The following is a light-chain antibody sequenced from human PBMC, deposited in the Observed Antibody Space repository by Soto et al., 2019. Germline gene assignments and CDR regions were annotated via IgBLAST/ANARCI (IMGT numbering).Light chain of an antibody. Sequence: QSVLTQPPSASGTPGQRVTISCSGSSSNIASNAVNWYQQFPGTAPKLLIYGNNQRPSGVPDRFSGSKSGTSASLAISGLQSEDEADYYCAAWDASLNGPNYVFGTGTKVTVL. CDR2: GNN. J-gene: IGLJ1*01. CDR3: AAWDASLNGPNYV. V-gene: IGLV1-44*01. CDR1: SSNIASNA.